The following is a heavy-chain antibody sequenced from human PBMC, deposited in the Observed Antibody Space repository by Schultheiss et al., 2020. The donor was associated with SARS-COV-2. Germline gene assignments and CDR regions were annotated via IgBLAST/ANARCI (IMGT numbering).Heavy chain of an antibody. CDR3: ARVGADSGYYYMDV. D-gene: IGHD1-26*01. CDR2: INHSGRT. CDR1: GGSFGFDY. Sequence: SETLSLTCAVYGGSFGFDYWTWIRQPPGKGLEWIGEINHSGRTTYNPSLRSRVTISLDTSKNQFSLKLSSVTTADTAVYYCARVGADSGYYYMDVWGKGTTVTVSS. V-gene: IGHV4-34*01. J-gene: IGHJ6*03.